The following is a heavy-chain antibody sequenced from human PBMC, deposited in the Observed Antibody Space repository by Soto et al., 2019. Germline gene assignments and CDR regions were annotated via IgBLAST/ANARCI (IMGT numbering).Heavy chain of an antibody. V-gene: IGHV3-48*01. J-gene: IGHJ5*02. D-gene: IGHD6-19*01. Sequence: HLEESGGGLVQPGGSLRLSCVASGSSVSTFGMNWVRQAPGEGLEWVAYISSSSSTIFYGGSVKGRFTASRDNAENSMYLEMNNLRVEDTAVYYCARDKGGSVAGFNWFDPWGHGTLVTVSS. CDR1: GSSVSTFG. CDR3: ARDKGGSVAGFNWFDP. CDR2: ISSSSSTI.